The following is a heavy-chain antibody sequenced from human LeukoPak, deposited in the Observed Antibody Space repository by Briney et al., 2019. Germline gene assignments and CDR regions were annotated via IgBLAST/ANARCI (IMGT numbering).Heavy chain of an antibody. CDR1: GFIFSNFG. V-gene: IGHV3-23*03. CDR3: AKFMDGITVVRSRYMDV. Sequence: PGGSLRLSCAASGFIFSNFGMNWVRQAPGKGLEWGSGIGTGVTATYYAVSVKGRFTISRNNSKNTLYLQMNSLRAEDTAVYYCAKFMDGITVVRSRYMDVWGKGTTVTISS. CDR2: IGTGVTAT. D-gene: IGHD3-10*01. J-gene: IGHJ6*03.